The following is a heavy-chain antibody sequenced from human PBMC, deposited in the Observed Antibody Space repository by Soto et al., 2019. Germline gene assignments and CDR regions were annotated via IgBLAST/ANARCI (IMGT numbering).Heavy chain of an antibody. Sequence: SVKVSCKASGGTFSSYTISWVRQAPGQGLEWMGRIIPILGIANYAQKFQGRVTITADKSTSTAYMELSSLRSEDTAVYYCARVPTPPYYSNYYFDYWGQGTLVTVSS. CDR2: IIPILGIA. J-gene: IGHJ4*02. CDR1: GGTFSSYT. CDR3: ARVPTPPYYSNYYFDY. V-gene: IGHV1-69*02. D-gene: IGHD4-4*01.